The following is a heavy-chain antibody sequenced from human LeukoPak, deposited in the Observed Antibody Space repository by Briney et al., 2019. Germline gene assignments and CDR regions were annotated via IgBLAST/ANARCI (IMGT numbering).Heavy chain of an antibody. Sequence: PGGSLRLSCAASGFTVSSHFMSWVRQAPGQGLEWVSNIFSGGNTHYPDSVQGRFTISRDNSKNTLYLQMNSLRAEDTAVYYCAKDPIAVAGNNYYGMDVWGQGTTVTVSS. V-gene: IGHV3-53*05. D-gene: IGHD6-19*01. CDR2: IFSGGNT. CDR1: GFTVSSHF. CDR3: AKDPIAVAGNNYYGMDV. J-gene: IGHJ6*02.